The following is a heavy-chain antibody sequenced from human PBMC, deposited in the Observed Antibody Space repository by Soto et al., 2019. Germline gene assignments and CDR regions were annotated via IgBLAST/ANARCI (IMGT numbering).Heavy chain of an antibody. CDR1: GFTFSSYG. CDR3: ARDYVSGSYFDY. CDR2: IWYDGSNK. V-gene: IGHV3-33*01. D-gene: IGHD1-26*01. J-gene: IGHJ4*02. Sequence: QVQLVESGGGVVQPGRSLRLSCAASGFTFSSYGMHWVRQARGKGLEWVAVIWYDGSNKYYADSVKGRFTISRDNSKNTLYLQMNSLRAEDTAVYYCARDYVSGSYFDYWGQGTLVTVSS.